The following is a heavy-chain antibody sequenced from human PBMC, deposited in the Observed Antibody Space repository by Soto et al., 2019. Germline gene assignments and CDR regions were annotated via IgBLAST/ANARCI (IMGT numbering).Heavy chain of an antibody. V-gene: IGHV5-51*01. CDR1: GYIFTTNA. CDR3: ARSQALDY. Sequence: SLKISCKGSGYIFTTNAIAWVRQMPGKGLEWMGLIYPHDSDIRYSPSFEGQVTISADKSISTAYLQWSSLKASDTAMYYCARSQALDYWGQGTLVTVSS. CDR2: IYPHDSDI. J-gene: IGHJ4*02.